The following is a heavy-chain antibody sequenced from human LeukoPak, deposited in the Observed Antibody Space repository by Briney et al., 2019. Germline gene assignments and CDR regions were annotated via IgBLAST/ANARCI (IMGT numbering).Heavy chain of an antibody. Sequence: ASVKVSCKASGYTFNSYGFSWARQAPGQGLEWMGWISVYNGNTNYAQKLQGRVTMTTDTSTSTAYMELRSLRSDDTAVYYCARRVHQLVAPNNYYYYMDVWGRGTTVIVSS. V-gene: IGHV1-18*01. CDR1: GYTFNSYG. CDR2: ISVYNGNT. J-gene: IGHJ6*03. D-gene: IGHD6-13*01. CDR3: ARRVHQLVAPNNYYYYMDV.